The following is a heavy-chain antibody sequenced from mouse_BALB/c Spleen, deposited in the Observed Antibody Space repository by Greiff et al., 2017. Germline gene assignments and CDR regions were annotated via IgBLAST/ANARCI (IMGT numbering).Heavy chain of an antibody. Sequence: EVQRVESGGGLVQPGGSRKLSCAASGFTFSSFGMHWVRQAPEKGLEWVAYISSGSSTIYYADTVKGRFTISRDNPKNTLFLQMTSLRSEDTAMYYCARDGNYGTCFAYWGQGTLVTVSA. CDR2: ISSGSSTI. CDR3: ARDGNYGTCFAY. V-gene: IGHV5-17*02. CDR1: GFTFSSFG. D-gene: IGHD2-1*01. J-gene: IGHJ3*01.